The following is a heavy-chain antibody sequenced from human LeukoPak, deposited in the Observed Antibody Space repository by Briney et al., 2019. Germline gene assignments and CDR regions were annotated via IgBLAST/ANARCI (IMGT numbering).Heavy chain of an antibody. J-gene: IGHJ3*02. Sequence: SETLSLTCAVSGDSFSSHYWTWIRQPPGKGLEWIGYISYIGSTNYNPSLKSRVTISIDTSKNQFSLKLSSVTAANTAVYYCARDLVTVTKGFDIWGQGTMVSVSS. CDR3: ARDLVTVTKGFDI. D-gene: IGHD4-17*01. CDR2: ISYIGST. V-gene: IGHV4-59*11. CDR1: GDSFSSHY.